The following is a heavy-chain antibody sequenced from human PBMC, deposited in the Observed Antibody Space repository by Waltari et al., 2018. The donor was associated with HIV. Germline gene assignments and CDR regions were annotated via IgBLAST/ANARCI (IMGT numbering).Heavy chain of an antibody. CDR1: GGSIGSSNS. CDR2: IYHSGST. D-gene: IGHD6-6*01. Sequence: QVHLQESGTRPLTPSGTLSLTCAVPGGSIGSSNSWSAFRQPPGKGLEWIGKIYHSGSTNYNPSLKSRVTISVDKSKNQFSLKLSSVTAADTAVYYCARTLEYSNSLDAFDIWGRGTVVTVSS. J-gene: IGHJ3*02. V-gene: IGHV4-4*02. CDR3: ARTLEYSNSLDAFDI.